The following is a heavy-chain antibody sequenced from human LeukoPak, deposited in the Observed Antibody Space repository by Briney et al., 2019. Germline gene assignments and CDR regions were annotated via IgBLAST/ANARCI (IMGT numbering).Heavy chain of an antibody. V-gene: IGHV4-39*07. D-gene: IGHD6-13*01. CDR1: GGSIRSNNYY. Sequence: SETLSLTCAVYGGSIRSNNYYWGWIRQPPGKGLEWIGSFYYHGSTYYNPSLKSRVTISVDTSKNQFSLKLSSVTAADTAVYYCARDLYSSRTNDAFVIWSQGTMVTVSS. CDR2: FYYHGST. J-gene: IGHJ3*02. CDR3: ARDLYSSRTNDAFVI.